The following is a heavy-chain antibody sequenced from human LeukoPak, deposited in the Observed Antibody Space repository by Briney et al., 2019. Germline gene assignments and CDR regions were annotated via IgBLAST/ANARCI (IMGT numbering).Heavy chain of an antibody. V-gene: IGHV3-7*01. D-gene: IGHD6-19*01. CDR2: IKQDGSEK. CDR1: GFTFSTYW. CDR3: ARDLSSGRADY. Sequence: PGGSLRLSCAASGFTFSTYWMSWVRQVPGKGLGWVANIKQDGSEKYYVDSVKGRFTISRDNAKNSLYLQMNSLRAEDTAVYYCARDLSSGRADYWGQGTLVTVSS. J-gene: IGHJ4*02.